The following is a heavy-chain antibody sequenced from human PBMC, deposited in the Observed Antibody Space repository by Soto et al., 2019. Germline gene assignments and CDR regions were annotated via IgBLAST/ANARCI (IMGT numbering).Heavy chain of an antibody. CDR2: FDPEDGET. V-gene: IGHV1-24*01. D-gene: IGHD1-1*01. Sequence: GASVKVSCKVSGYTLTELSMHWVRQAPGKGLEWMGGFDPEDGETIYAQKFQGRVTMTEDTSTGTAYMELSSLRSEDTAVYYCATAWNHRRYFDYWGQGNLVTVSS. J-gene: IGHJ4*02. CDR3: ATAWNHRRYFDY. CDR1: GYTLTELS.